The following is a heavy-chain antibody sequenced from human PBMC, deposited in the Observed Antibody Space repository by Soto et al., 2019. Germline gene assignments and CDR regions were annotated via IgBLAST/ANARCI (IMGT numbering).Heavy chain of an antibody. CDR3: ASSYYGGNSRYYYYYGMDV. J-gene: IGHJ6*02. CDR2: INPNSGGT. Sequence: SVKVSCKASGYTFTGYYMHWVRQAPGQGLEWMGWINPNSGGTNYAQKFQGWVTMTRDTSISTAYMELSRLRSDDTAVYYCASSYYGGNSRYYYYYGMDVWGQGTTVTVSS. CDR1: GYTFTGYY. V-gene: IGHV1-2*04. D-gene: IGHD4-17*01.